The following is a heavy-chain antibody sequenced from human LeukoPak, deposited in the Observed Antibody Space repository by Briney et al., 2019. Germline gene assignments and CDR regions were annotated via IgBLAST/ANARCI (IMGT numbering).Heavy chain of an antibody. CDR3: ARGNIVVVPAANAGMDV. D-gene: IGHD2-2*01. CDR1: GGSISSSSYY. CDR2: INHSGST. Sequence: SETLSLTCTVSGGSISSSSYYWGWIRQPPGKGLEWIGEINHSGSTNYNPSLKSRVTISVDTSKNQFSLKLSSVTAADTAVYYCARGNIVVVPAANAGMDVWGQGTTVTVSS. V-gene: IGHV4-39*07. J-gene: IGHJ6*02.